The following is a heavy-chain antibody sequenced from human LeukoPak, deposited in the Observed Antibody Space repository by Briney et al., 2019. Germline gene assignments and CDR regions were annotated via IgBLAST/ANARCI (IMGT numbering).Heavy chain of an antibody. Sequence: GGSLRLSCAASGFTFSSYSMNWVRQAPGKGLEWVAVISYDGSNKYYADSVKGRFTISRDNSKNTLYLQMNSLRAEDTAVYYCAKDMYSGSYYEAEYWGQGTLVTVSS. CDR2: ISYDGSNK. CDR3: AKDMYSGSYYEAEY. V-gene: IGHV3-30*18. CDR1: GFTFSSYS. J-gene: IGHJ4*02. D-gene: IGHD1-26*01.